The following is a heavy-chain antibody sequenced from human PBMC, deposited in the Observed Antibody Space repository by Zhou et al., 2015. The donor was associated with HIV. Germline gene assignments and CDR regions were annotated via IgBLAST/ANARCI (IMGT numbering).Heavy chain of an antibody. J-gene: IGHJ2*01. CDR1: GGTFSSYA. V-gene: IGHV1-69*12. CDR2: IIPIFGTA. D-gene: IGHD6-25*01. Sequence: QVQLVQSGAEVKKPGSSVKVSCKASGGTFSSYAISWVRQAPGQGLEWMGGIIPIFGTANYAQKFQGRLQFNVDQAKGAIYMELSNLTFDDSAIYYCARGQSKQRWRVVLTSLFDLWGPGTMVTVS. CDR3: ARGQSKQRWRVVLTSLFDL.